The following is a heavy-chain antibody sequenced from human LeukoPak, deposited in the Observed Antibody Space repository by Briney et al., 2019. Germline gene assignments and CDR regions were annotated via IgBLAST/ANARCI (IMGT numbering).Heavy chain of an antibody. CDR3: ARRDFYGGGPLVAFDI. J-gene: IGHJ3*02. D-gene: IGHD4-23*01. V-gene: IGHV3-30-3*01. CDR1: GFTFSSYA. CDR2: ISYDGSIK. Sequence: PGGSLRLSCAASGFTFSSYAMHWVRQAPGKGLEWMAIISYDGSIKLCADSVKGRFTISRDNSKNTLYLQMNSLRAEDTAVYYCARRDFYGGGPLVAFDIWGQGTMVTVSS.